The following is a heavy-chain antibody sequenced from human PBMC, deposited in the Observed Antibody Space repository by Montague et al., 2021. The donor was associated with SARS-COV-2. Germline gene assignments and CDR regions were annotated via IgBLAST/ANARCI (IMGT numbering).Heavy chain of an antibody. CDR2: IKPDGSDK. Sequence: SRSLSFAASGFSFSTFWMTWVRQAPGKGLEWVASIKPDGSDKYYVESVKGRFTISRDNARNSLYLQLNNLRAEDTAVYYCARDPNWGAHWGQGNLVTGSS. V-gene: IGHV3-7*05. CDR3: ARDPNWGAH. J-gene: IGHJ4*02. CDR1: GFSFSTFW. D-gene: IGHD7-27*01.